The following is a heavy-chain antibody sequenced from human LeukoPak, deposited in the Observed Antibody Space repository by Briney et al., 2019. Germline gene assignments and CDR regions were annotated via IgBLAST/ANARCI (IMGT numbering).Heavy chain of an antibody. J-gene: IGHJ4*02. CDR3: ARRYCSGATCYYDY. V-gene: IGHV3-64*01. D-gene: IGHD2-15*01. Sequence: PGGSLKLSCAASGFTFNNYAMHWVRQAPGKGLEYVSSISGNGGSTYYGNSVKGRFTISRDNSKNTLYLQMGSLRAEDMAVYYCARRYCSGATCYYDYWGQGTLVAVSS. CDR1: GFTFNNYA. CDR2: ISGNGGST.